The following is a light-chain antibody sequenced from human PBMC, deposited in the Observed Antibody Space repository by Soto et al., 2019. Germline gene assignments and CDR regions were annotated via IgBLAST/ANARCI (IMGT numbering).Light chain of an antibody. J-gene: IGKJ2*01. V-gene: IGKV1-12*01. Sequence: DIQMTQSPSSVSASVGDRVTITCRASQGISSRLAWYQQKPGKAPKLLIYAASSLQSGVPSRFSRSGSGTGFTLTLRSPQAQDFATYYCQQANSFPHTFGQGTKLEIK. CDR3: QQANSFPHT. CDR1: QGISSR. CDR2: AAS.